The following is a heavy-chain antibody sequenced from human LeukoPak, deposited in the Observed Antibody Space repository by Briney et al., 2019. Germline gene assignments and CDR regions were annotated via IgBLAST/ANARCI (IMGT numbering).Heavy chain of an antibody. V-gene: IGHV1-2*02. J-gene: IGHJ4*02. D-gene: IGHD5-24*01. CDR1: GYTFSSYA. CDR3: ARDPRGNQWLTSVTQGDSYYFDY. Sequence: VASVKVSCKASGYTFSSYAMHWVRQAPGQGLEWMGWINPNSGGRNYAQNFQGRVTMTSDTSISTAYMELSRLRSDDTAVYYCARDPRGNQWLTSVTQGDSYYFDYWGQGTPVTVSS. CDR2: INPNSGGR.